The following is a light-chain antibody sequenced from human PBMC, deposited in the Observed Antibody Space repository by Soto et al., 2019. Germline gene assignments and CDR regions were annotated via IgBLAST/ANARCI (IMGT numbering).Light chain of an antibody. CDR1: SFNIGAGYD. CDR3: QSYDSSLSGFV. V-gene: IGLV1-40*01. J-gene: IGLJ1*01. CDR2: ANR. Sequence: QAVVTQPPSVSGAPGQRVTISCTGSSFNIGAGYDVHWYQQLPGTAPKLLIYANRNRPSGVPDRFSGSKSGTSASLAITGRQAEDEADYYCQSYDSSLSGFVFGTGTKVTVL.